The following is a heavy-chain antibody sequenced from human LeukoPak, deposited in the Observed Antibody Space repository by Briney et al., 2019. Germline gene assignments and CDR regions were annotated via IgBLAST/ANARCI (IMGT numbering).Heavy chain of an antibody. CDR3: ANLVGATIRAKRGAFDI. D-gene: IGHD1-26*01. V-gene: IGHV3-30*18. Sequence: GGSLRLSCAASGFTFSSYGMHWVRQAPGKGLEWVAVISYDGSNKYYADSVKGRFTISRDNSKNTLYLQMNSLRAEDTAVYYCANLVGATIRAKRGAFDIWGQGTMVPVSS. CDR2: ISYDGSNK. J-gene: IGHJ3*02. CDR1: GFTFSSYG.